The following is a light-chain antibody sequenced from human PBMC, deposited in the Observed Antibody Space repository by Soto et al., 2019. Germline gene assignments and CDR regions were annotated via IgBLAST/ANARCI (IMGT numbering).Light chain of an antibody. CDR2: EVN. J-gene: IGLJ1*01. Sequence: QSVLTQPASMSGSPGQSITIPCTGTSSDVGSYYPVSWFQQHPGKAPKLIIYEVNKRPSGVSDRFSGSKSGNTASLTISGLQAADEAEYYCCSYAGDTTFFVFGTGTKVTVL. CDR3: CSYAGDTTFFV. CDR1: SSDVGSYYP. V-gene: IGLV2-23*02.